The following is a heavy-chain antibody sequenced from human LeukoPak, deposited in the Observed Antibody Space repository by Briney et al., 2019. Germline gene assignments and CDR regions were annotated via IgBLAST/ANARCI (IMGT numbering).Heavy chain of an antibody. Sequence: GGSLRLSCAASGFTFSSYWMHWVRQAPGKGLVWVSRINSDGSSTSYADSVKGRLTISRDNAKNTLYLQMNSLRAEDTAVYYCARDSLRYDRAFDIWGQGTMVTVSS. J-gene: IGHJ3*02. CDR2: INSDGSST. CDR1: GFTFSSYW. D-gene: IGHD3-9*01. V-gene: IGHV3-74*01. CDR3: ARDSLRYDRAFDI.